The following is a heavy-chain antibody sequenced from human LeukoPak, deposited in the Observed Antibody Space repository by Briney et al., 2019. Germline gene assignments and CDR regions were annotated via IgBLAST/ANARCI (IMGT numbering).Heavy chain of an antibody. CDR3: ARDYGSIAAASTHDY. D-gene: IGHD6-13*01. V-gene: IGHV1-18*04. CDR2: ISVYNGHT. J-gene: IGHJ4*02. CDR1: GYTFTSYG. Sequence: ASVKVSCKASGYTFTSYGISWVRQAPGQGLEWMGWISVYNGHTNYAQKLQGRVTMTTDTSTSTAYMELRSLRSDDTAVYYCARDYGSIAAASTHDYWGQGTLVTVSS.